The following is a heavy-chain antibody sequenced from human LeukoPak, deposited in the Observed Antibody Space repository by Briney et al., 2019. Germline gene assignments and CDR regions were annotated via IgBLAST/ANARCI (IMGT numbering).Heavy chain of an antibody. CDR3: ARARDDYYYYYGMDV. Sequence: SVKVSCKSSGFTFSTSAVQWVRQARGQRLEWIGWIIVGTGTTNYAQSLQGRLTITRDMSTNTAYMELSSLRSEDTAMYYCARARDDYYYYYGMDVWGQGTTVTVSS. J-gene: IGHJ6*02. CDR2: IIVGTGTT. CDR1: GFTFSTSA. V-gene: IGHV1-58*01.